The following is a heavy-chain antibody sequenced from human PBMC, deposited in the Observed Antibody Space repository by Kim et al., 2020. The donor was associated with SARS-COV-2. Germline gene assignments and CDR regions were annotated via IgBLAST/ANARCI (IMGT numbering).Heavy chain of an antibody. J-gene: IGHJ2*01. CDR1: GGSISSSSYY. V-gene: IGHV4-39*07. CDR3: AREIEMATIFADDWYFDL. D-gene: IGHD5-12*01. CDR2: IYYSGST. Sequence: SETLSLTCTVSGGSISSSSYYWGWIRQPPGKGLEWIGSIYYSGSTYYNPSLKSRVTISVDTSKNQFSLKLSPVTAADTAVYYCAREIEMATIFADDWYFDLWGRGTLVTVSS.